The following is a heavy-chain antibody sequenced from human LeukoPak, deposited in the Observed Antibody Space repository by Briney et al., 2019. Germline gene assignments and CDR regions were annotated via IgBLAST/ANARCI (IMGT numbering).Heavy chain of an antibody. CDR1: GYTFTSYG. CDR2: ISAYNGNT. V-gene: IGHV1-18*01. J-gene: IGHJ4*02. CDR3: ARGGATVINEYYFDY. D-gene: IGHD1-26*01. Sequence: GASVKVSCKASGYTFTSYGISWVRQAPGQGLEWMEGISAYNGNTNYAQKLQGRVTMTTDTSTSTAYMELRSLRSDDTAVYYCARGGATVINEYYFDYWGQGTLVTVSS.